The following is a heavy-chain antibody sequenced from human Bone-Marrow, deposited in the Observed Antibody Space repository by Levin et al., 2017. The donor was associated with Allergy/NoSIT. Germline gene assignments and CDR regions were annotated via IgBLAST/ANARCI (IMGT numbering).Heavy chain of an antibody. CDR1: GFTFSSYW. CDR3: ARVFSSRDIAVAGRGAEYFQH. J-gene: IGHJ1*01. CDR2: IKQDGSEK. Sequence: GGSLRLSCAASGFTFSSYWMSWVRQAPGKGLEWVANIKQDGSEKYYVDSVKGRFTISRDNAKNSLYLQMNSLRAEDTAVYYCARVFSSRDIAVAGRGAEYFQHWGQGTLVTVSS. V-gene: IGHV3-7*01. D-gene: IGHD6-19*01.